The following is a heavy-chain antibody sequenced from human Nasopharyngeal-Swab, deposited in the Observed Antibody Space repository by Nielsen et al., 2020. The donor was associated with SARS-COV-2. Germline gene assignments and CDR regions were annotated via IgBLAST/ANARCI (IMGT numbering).Heavy chain of an antibody. CDR2: INTNTGNP. J-gene: IGHJ6*02. CDR3: ASGDYDILTGQIYYYYGMDV. D-gene: IGHD3-9*01. CDR1: GGTFSSYA. V-gene: IGHV7-4-1*02. Sequence: ASVKVSCKASGGTFSSYAISWVRQAPGRGLEWMGWINTNTGNPMYAQGFTGRFVFSLDTSVSTAYLQISSLKAEDTAVYYCASGDYDILTGQIYYYYGMDVWGQGTTVTVSS.